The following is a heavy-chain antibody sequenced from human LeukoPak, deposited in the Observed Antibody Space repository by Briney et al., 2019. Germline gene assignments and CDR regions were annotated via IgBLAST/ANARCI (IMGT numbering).Heavy chain of an antibody. J-gene: IGHJ6*02. CDR1: GFTFDDYG. V-gene: IGHV3-20*01. CDR3: ARVREGYCSSTSCPRSSYYYGMDV. Sequence: GGSLRLSCAASGFTFDDYGMSWVRQAPGKGLEWVSGINWNGGSTGYADSVKGRFTISRDNAKNSLYLQVNSLRAEDTALYHCARVREGYCSSTSCPRSSYYYGMDVWGQGTTVTVSS. D-gene: IGHD2-2*01. CDR2: INWNGGST.